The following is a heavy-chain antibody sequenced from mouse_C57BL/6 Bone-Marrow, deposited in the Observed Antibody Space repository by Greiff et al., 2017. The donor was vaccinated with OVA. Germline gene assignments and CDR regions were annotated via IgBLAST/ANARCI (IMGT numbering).Heavy chain of an antibody. V-gene: IGHV5-4*01. CDR2: ISDGGSYT. CDR3: ARDVAAMDY. J-gene: IGHJ4*01. Sequence: EVNLVESGGGLVKPGGSLKLSCAASGFTFSSYAMSWVRQTPEKRLEWVATISDGGSYTYYPDNVKGRFTISRDNAKNNLYLQMSHLKSEDTAMYYCARDVAAMDYWGQGTSVTVSS. D-gene: IGHD6-1*01. CDR1: GFTFSSYA.